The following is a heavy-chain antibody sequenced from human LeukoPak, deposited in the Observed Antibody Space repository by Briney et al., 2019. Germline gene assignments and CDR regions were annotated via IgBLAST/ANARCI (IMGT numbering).Heavy chain of an antibody. J-gene: IGHJ4*02. CDR2: IYHSGST. CDR1: GGSISSGGYY. CDR3: ARGSGYYLFDY. V-gene: IGHV4-30-2*01. D-gene: IGHD3-3*01. Sequence: SQTLSLTCTVSGGSISSGGYYWSWIRQPPGKGLAWIGYIYHSGSTYYNSSLKSRVTISVDRSKNQCSLKLSSVTAADTAVYYCARGSGYYLFDYWGQGTLVTVSS.